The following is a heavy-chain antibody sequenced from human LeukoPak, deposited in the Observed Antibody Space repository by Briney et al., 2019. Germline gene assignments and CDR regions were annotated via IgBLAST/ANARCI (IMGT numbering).Heavy chain of an antibody. V-gene: IGHV1-46*01. CDR1: GYTFTSYY. CDR3: ARGYSGSYSSVPFDP. J-gene: IGHJ5*02. D-gene: IGHD1-26*01. Sequence: ASVKVSCKASGYTFTSYYMHWVRQAPGQGLEWMGIINPSGGSTSYAQKFQSRVTMTRDTSTSTVYMELSSLRSEDTAVYYCARGYSGSYSSVPFDPWGQGTLVTVSS. CDR2: INPSGGST.